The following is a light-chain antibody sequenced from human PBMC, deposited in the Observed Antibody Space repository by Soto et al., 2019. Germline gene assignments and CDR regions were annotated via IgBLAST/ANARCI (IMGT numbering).Light chain of an antibody. CDR2: GAS. V-gene: IGKV3-15*01. CDR3: HQYHDWPYT. CDR1: QNVDSN. J-gene: IGKJ2*01. Sequence: EIVMTQSPATLSVSPGERATLSCRASQNVDSNLAWYQRRAGQSPRVLIYGASTRATGIPATFSGSGSGTEFTLTISSLQSEDFAVYYCHQYHDWPYTFGQGTKLEIK.